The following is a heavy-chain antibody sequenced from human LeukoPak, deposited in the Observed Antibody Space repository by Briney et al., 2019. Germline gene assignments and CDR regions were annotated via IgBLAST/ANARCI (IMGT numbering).Heavy chain of an antibody. Sequence: SGGSLRLSCAASGFTFSSYAMHWVRQAPGKGLEWVAVISYDGSNKYYADSVKGRFTISRDNSKNTLYLQMNSLRAEDTAVYYCASRAAAGPDYWGQGTLVTVSS. D-gene: IGHD6-13*01. CDR3: ASRAAAGPDY. V-gene: IGHV3-30*04. CDR1: GFTFSSYA. J-gene: IGHJ4*02. CDR2: ISYDGSNK.